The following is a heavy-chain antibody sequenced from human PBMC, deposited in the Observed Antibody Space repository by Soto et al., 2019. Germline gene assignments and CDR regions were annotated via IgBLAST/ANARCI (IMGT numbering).Heavy chain of an antibody. J-gene: IGHJ5*02. D-gene: IGHD3-10*01. CDR3: ARDVYYGSGSYYAWFDP. V-gene: IGHV1-3*01. CDR2: INAGNGNP. Sequence: ASVKVSCKASGYTFSRYGMHWVRQAPGQRLEWMGWINAGNGNPKYSQKFQGRVTITRDTSASTAYMGLSSLRSEDTAVYYCARDVYYGSGSYYAWFDPWGQG. CDR1: GYTFSRYG.